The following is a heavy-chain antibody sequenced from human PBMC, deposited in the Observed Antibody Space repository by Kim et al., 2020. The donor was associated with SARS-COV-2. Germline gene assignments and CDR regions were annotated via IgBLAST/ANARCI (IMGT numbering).Heavy chain of an antibody. Sequence: NYGPSFQGHVTISADKSISTAYLQWSSLKASDTAMYYCARQEWELLPDDYWGQGTLVTVSS. V-gene: IGHV5-10-1*01. J-gene: IGHJ4*02. D-gene: IGHD1-26*01. CDR3: ARQEWELLPDDY.